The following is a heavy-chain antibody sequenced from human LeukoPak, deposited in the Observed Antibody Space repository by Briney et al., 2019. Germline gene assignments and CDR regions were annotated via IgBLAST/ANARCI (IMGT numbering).Heavy chain of an antibody. CDR2: IYYSGTT. J-gene: IGHJ6*02. CDR1: GGSISDYY. V-gene: IGHV4-59*01. Sequence: SSETLSLTCTVSGGSISDYYWSWLRQSPGKGLEWIGYIYYSGTTNYNPSLKSRVTISVDTSKNQFSLQLRSVTAADTAVYYCAREDPQTTVPEGMDVWGQGTTVTVSS. D-gene: IGHD4-17*01. CDR3: AREDPQTTVPEGMDV.